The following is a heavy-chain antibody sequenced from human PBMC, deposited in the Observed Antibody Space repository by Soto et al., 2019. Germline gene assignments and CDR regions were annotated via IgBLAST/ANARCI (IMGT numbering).Heavy chain of an antibody. V-gene: IGHV4-39*01. J-gene: IGHJ5*02. CDR2: XXXSXTX. CDR3: TRRYNWNDNYFDP. CDR1: GASISVHSYY. Sequence: SETLSLTCTVSGASISVHSYYWTWIRQPPGKGLDXIGSXXXSXTXXXNXXXXSRATISVDTSKNQFSLRLTSVTAADTAIYYCTRRYNWNDNYFDPWGPGALVTVSS. D-gene: IGHD1-20*01.